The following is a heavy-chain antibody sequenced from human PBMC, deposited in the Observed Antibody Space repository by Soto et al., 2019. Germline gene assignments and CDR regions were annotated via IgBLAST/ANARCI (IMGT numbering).Heavy chain of an antibody. Sequence: VQLVESGGGLVQPGGSLKLSCAASGFTFSDSAMHWVRQASGKGLEWVGRIRSKDNGFATAYAASVQGRFTISRDDSENTAYLQMNSLKTEDTAVYYCSSSSGDWGQGTLVTVSS. V-gene: IGHV3-73*01. D-gene: IGHD3-10*01. CDR1: GFTFSDSA. J-gene: IGHJ4*02. CDR3: SSSSGD. CDR2: IRSKDNGFAT.